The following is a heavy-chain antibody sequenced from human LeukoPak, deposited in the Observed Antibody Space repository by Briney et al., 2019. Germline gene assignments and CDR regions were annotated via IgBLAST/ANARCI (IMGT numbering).Heavy chain of an antibody. CDR3: ARGQPQRYSSGWYVNWFDP. J-gene: IGHJ5*02. CDR1: GASISSYY. Sequence: NPSETLSLTCTVSGASISSYYWSWIRQPPGKGLEWIGYIYYSGTTKYNPSLKSRVTISIDTSKNQFSLKVNSLTAADTAVYYCARGQPQRYSSGWYVNWFDPWGQGTLVTVSS. V-gene: IGHV4-59*01. CDR2: IYYSGTT. D-gene: IGHD6-19*01.